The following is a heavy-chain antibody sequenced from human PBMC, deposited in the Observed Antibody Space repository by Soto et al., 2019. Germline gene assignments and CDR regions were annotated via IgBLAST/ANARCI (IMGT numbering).Heavy chain of an antibody. CDR1: GFTFSSYS. J-gene: IGHJ4*02. V-gene: IGHV3-48*03. D-gene: IGHD3-9*01. Sequence: GGSLRLSSVASGFTFSSYSIVWVRQAPGKGLKWVSYIFATGTTIYYADSVKGRFTVSRDNAQNSVFLQLNSLRAEDTAVYYCARDKDWAFNYWGQGTLVTVSS. CDR3: ARDKDWAFNY. CDR2: IFATGTTI.